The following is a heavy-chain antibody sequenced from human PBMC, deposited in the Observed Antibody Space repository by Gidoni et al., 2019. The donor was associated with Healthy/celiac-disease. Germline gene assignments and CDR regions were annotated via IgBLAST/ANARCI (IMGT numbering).Heavy chain of an antibody. CDR2: INTSGSS. J-gene: IGHJ4*02. V-gene: IGHV4-4*07. D-gene: IGHD6-6*01. Sequence: QMQLQESGPGLVKPSETLSLTCTVSGGPISNYYWTWIRQSAGKGLEWIGRINTSGSSSSNPSLKSRVTMSVDTSKNQFSLSLTSVTAADTAVYYCARSFGAGRIGAFEYWGPGTLVTVSS. CDR1: GGPISNYY. CDR3: ARSFGAGRIGAFEY.